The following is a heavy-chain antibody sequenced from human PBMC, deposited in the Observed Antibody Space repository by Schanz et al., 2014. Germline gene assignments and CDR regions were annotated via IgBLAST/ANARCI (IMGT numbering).Heavy chain of an antibody. V-gene: IGHV3-30*14. CDR3: ARVHHYDPSGWGYFDY. D-gene: IGHD3-22*01. CDR1: GFTFSNYA. Sequence: VQLVESGGGLVQPGGSLRLSCAASGFTFSNYAMSWVRQAPGKGLEWVAVISYDGSNKYYADSVKGRFTISRDRFQNTLYLRMSSLRAEDTAVYYCARVHHYDPSGWGYFDYWGQGTLVTVSS. CDR2: ISYDGSNK. J-gene: IGHJ4*02.